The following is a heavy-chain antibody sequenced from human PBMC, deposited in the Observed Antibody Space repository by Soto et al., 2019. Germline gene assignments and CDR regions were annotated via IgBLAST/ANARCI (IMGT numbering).Heavy chain of an antibody. CDR2: ISSSSSYI. CDR1: GFTFSSYS. Sequence: GGSLRLSCAASGFTFSSYSMNWVRQAPGKGLEWVSSISSSSSYIYYADSVKGRFTISRDNAKNSLYLQMNSLRAEDTAVYYCARDLKGRVATSFYYYYYYMDVWGKGTTVTVSS. J-gene: IGHJ6*03. CDR3: ARDLKGRVATSFYYYYYYMDV. V-gene: IGHV3-21*01. D-gene: IGHD5-12*01.